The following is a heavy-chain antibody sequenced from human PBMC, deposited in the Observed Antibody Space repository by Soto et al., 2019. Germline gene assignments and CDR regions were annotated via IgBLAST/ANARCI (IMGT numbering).Heavy chain of an antibody. CDR2: ISGSGGST. CDR3: AKPPNYDFWSGYENWFDP. D-gene: IGHD3-3*01. Sequence: GGSLRLSCAASGFTFSSYAMSWVRPAPGKGLEWVSAISGSGGSTYYADSVKGRFTISRDNSKNTLYLQMNSLRAEDTAVYYCAKPPNYDFWSGYENWFDPWGQGTLVTVSS. J-gene: IGHJ5*02. V-gene: IGHV3-23*01. CDR1: GFTFSSYA.